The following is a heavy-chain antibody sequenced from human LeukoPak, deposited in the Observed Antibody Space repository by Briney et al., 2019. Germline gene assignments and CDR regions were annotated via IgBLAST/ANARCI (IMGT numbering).Heavy chain of an antibody. CDR2: INPSGGST. Sequence: ASVKVSCKASGYTFTSYYMHWVRQAPGQGLEWMGIINPSGGSTSYAQKFQGRVTMTRDMSTSTVYMELSSLRSEDTAVYYCARGDYYDSSGHLSGFDYWGQGTLVTVSS. CDR3: ARGDYYDSSGHLSGFDY. V-gene: IGHV1-46*01. D-gene: IGHD3-22*01. J-gene: IGHJ4*02. CDR1: GYTFTSYY.